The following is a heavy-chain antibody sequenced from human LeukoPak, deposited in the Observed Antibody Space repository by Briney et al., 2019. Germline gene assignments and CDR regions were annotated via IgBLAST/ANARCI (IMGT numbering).Heavy chain of an antibody. CDR1: GDSISSGSYY. J-gene: IGHJ4*02. CDR3: ARAGPGLRKSEYVDY. Sequence: SQTLSLTCTVSGDSISSGSYYWSWIRQPAGKGLEWIERIYTSGSTNYNPSLKSRVTISVDTSKNQFSLKLSSVTAADTAVYYCARAGPGLRKSEYVDYWGQGTLVTVSS. CDR2: IYTSGST. V-gene: IGHV4-61*02. D-gene: IGHD5-12*01.